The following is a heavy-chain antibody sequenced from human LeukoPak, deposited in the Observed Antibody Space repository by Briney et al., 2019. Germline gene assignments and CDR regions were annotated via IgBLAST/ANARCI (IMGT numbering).Heavy chain of an antibody. D-gene: IGHD3-16*01. Sequence: WGSLRLSCAASGFTFSSYWMNWARQAPGKGLEWAASINHNGNVNYYVDSVKGRFTISRDNAKNSLYLQMSNLRAEDTAVYFCARGGGLDVWGQGATVTVSS. CDR2: INHNGNVN. V-gene: IGHV3-7*03. CDR3: ARGGGLDV. J-gene: IGHJ6*02. CDR1: GFTFSSYW.